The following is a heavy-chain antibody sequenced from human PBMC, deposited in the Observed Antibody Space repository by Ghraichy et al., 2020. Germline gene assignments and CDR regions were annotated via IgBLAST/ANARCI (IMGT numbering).Heavy chain of an antibody. CDR2: IYYSGST. CDR3: ARDGPYCSSTSCYKGWFDP. J-gene: IGHJ5*02. Sequence: SETLSLTCTVSGGSISSYYWSWIRQPPGKGLEWIGYIYYSGSTNYNPFLKSRVTISVDTSKNQFSLKLSSVTAADTAVYYCARDGPYCSSTSCYKGWFDPWGQGTLVTVSS. CDR1: GGSISSYY. D-gene: IGHD2-2*02. V-gene: IGHV4-59*01.